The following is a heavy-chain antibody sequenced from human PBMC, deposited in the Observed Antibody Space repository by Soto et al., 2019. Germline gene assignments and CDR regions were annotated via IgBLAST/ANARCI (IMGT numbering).Heavy chain of an antibody. CDR1: GGTFSSYA. CDR2: IIPIFGTA. J-gene: IGHJ4*02. CDR3: ARETYYDILTGYYLFDY. V-gene: IGHV1-69*01. D-gene: IGHD3-9*01. Sequence: QVQLVQSGAEVKKPGSSVKVSCKASGGTFSSYAISWVRQAPGQGLEWMGGIIPIFGTANYAQKFQGRVTITADESTSTAYMELSSLRSEDTAVYYCARETYYDILTGYYLFDYWGRGTLVTVSS.